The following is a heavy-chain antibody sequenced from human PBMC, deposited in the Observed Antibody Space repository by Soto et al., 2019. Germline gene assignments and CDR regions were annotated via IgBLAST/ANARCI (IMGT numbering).Heavy chain of an antibody. V-gene: IGHV4-31*03. Sequence: SETLSLTCTVSGGSISSGGYYWSWIRQHPGKGLDWIWYIYYSGSTYYNLFLKSRVTISVDTSKNQFSLKLSSVTAADTAVYYCARQEYYDYVWGSYRPPLFDYWGQGTLVTVSS. CDR1: GGSISSGGYY. D-gene: IGHD3-16*02. CDR3: ARQEYYDYVWGSYRPPLFDY. J-gene: IGHJ4*02. CDR2: IYYSGST.